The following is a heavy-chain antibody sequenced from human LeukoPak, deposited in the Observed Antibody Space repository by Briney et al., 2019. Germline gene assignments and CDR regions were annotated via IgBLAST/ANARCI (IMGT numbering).Heavy chain of an antibody. CDR2: IRSDGSNK. V-gene: IGHV3-30*02. CDR3: ARDLHCSGGSCYSGLHY. Sequence: PGGSLRLSCAASGFTFSSYGMHWVRQAPGKGLEWVAFIRSDGSNKYYADSVKGRFTISRDNSKNTLYLQMNSLRPEDTAVYYCARDLHCSGGSCYSGLHYWGQGTLVTVSS. J-gene: IGHJ4*02. D-gene: IGHD2-15*01. CDR1: GFTFSSYG.